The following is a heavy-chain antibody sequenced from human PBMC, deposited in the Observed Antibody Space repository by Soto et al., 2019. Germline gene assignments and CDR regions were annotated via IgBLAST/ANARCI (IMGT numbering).Heavy chain of an antibody. CDR3: AGRLTTAASLDY. Sequence: VQLVESGGGLIQPGGSLRLSCAASGFSVSNNHMTWVRQAAGKGLEWVSLIHGGGSTYYADSVKGRFTISRDNSKNTLYLQMDSVRAEDTAIYYCAGRLTTAASLDYWGQGTLVTVSS. J-gene: IGHJ4*02. CDR1: GFSVSNNH. V-gene: IGHV3-53*01. CDR2: IHGGGST. D-gene: IGHD3-16*01.